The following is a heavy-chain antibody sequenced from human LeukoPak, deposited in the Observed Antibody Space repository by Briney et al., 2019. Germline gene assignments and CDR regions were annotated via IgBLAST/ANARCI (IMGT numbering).Heavy chain of an antibody. D-gene: IGHD3-16*01. J-gene: IGHJ4*02. Sequence: SETLSLTCAVYGGSLSGYYWSWIRQPPGKGLEWIAGINHSGSTNYNPPLKSRVTLSVDMSGNQFSLKLTSVTAADTAMYYRVLGDYWGQGTLVTVSS. V-gene: IGHV4-34*01. CDR1: GGSLSGYY. CDR2: INHSGST. CDR3: VLGDY.